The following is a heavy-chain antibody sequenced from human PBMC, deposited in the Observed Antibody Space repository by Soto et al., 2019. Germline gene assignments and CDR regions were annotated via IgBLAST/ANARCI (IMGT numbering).Heavy chain of an antibody. CDR3: ATEPRYFDY. Sequence: QVQLVESGGGVVQPGRSLRLSCAASGFTISTYGMHWVRQAPGKGLEWVAVIWYDGSNKYYADSVKGRFTISRDNSKNTLYLELNSLKAEDTAVYYCATEPRYFDYWGQGTLVTVSS. CDR1: GFTISTYG. J-gene: IGHJ4*02. D-gene: IGHD6-6*01. CDR2: IWYDGSNK. V-gene: IGHV3-33*01.